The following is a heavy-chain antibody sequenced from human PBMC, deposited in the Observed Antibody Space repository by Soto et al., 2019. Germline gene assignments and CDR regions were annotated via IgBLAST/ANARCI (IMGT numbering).Heavy chain of an antibody. V-gene: IGHV4-39*01. D-gene: IGHD5-18*01. Sequence: QLQLQESGPGLVKPSETLSLTCTVSGGSISSSSYYWGWIRQPPGKGLEWIGSIYYSGSTYYNPSLKSRVTISVDKSKYQFSLKLSSVTAADTAVYYCARHGAAMAWYYFDYWGQGTLVTVSS. CDR2: IYYSGST. CDR3: ARHGAAMAWYYFDY. CDR1: GGSISSSSYY. J-gene: IGHJ4*02.